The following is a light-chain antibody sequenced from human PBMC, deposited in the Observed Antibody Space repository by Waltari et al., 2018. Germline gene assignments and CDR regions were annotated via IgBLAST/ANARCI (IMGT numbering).Light chain of an antibody. CDR2: GKN. V-gene: IGLV1-40*01. Sequence: QFVLPQPPSVSGTPGQRVTISCTGSSSNLGEGHHVTWSQKIPGTAPKLPSFGKNSLASGVPDRFTRSKAGTSSSLAITGLQDEDEGDYYGQSFDSRLSDGVVFGGGTKVTVL. J-gene: IGLJ2*01. CDR1: SSNLGEGHH. CDR3: QSFDSRLSDGVV.